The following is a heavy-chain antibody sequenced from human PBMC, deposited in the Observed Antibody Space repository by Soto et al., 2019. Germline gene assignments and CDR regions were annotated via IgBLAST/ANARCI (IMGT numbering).Heavy chain of an antibody. Sequence: ASVKVSCKASGYTFTGYYMHWVRQAPGQGLEWMGWINPNSGVTNYAQKFQGWVTMTRDTSISTAYMELSRLRSDDTAVYYCARGGTVVTDAFDIWGQGTMVTVSS. V-gene: IGHV1-2*04. CDR3: ARGGTVVTDAFDI. D-gene: IGHD2-15*01. CDR1: GYTFTGYY. CDR2: INPNSGVT. J-gene: IGHJ3*02.